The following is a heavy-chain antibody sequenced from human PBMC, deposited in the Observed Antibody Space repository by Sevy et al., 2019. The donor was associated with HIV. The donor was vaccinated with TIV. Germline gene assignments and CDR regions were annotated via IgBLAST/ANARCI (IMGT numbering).Heavy chain of an antibody. CDR3: AKGGGGHYDPDEIGYYFYYYNMDV. J-gene: IGHJ6*03. CDR1: GFSFDSYG. CDR2: ISGSGVST. V-gene: IGHV3-23*01. Sequence: GGSLRLSCAVSGFSFDSYGMTWVRQAPGKGLEWVSGISGSGVSTYYADSVKGRFIISRDNSKNRLYLQMNSLRSEDKAIYYCAKGGGGHYDPDEIGYYFYYYNMDVWGKGTTVTVSS. D-gene: IGHD3-22*01.